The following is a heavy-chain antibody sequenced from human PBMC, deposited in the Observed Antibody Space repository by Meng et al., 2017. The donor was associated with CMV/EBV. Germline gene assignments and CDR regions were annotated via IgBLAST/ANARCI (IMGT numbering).Heavy chain of an antibody. CDR3: ARPPHSYHYGMDV. J-gene: IGHJ6*02. V-gene: IGHV3-30*04. Sequence: GGSLRLSCAASGFIFSRYAMHWVRQAPGKGLEWVAVISYDLSNKYYADSVKGRFTISRDNSKNTLYLQMNSLRAEDTAVYYAARPPHSYHYGMDVWGQGTTVTVSS. CDR2: ISYDLSNK. CDR1: GFIFSRYA. D-gene: IGHD6-6*01.